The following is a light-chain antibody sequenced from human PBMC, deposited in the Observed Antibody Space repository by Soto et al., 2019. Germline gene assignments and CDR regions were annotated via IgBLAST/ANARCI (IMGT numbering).Light chain of an antibody. CDR3: QQYNSYSST. J-gene: IGKJ1*01. V-gene: IGKV1-5*01. Sequence: DIQMNQAASTQSAAVGDRGTITCRASQTITRWMAWYQQKPGKAPKLLIYDASTLESGVPSRFSGSRSGTDFTLTICSLQLEDFASYCSQQYNSYSSTFAQGTKVDVK. CDR1: QTITRW. CDR2: DAS.